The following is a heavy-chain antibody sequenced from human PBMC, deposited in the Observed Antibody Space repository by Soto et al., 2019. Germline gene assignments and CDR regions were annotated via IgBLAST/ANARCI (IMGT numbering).Heavy chain of an antibody. CDR2: ISYDGSNK. J-gene: IGHJ4*02. D-gene: IGHD5-12*01. V-gene: IGHV3-30-3*01. CDR1: GFTFSSYA. CDR3: ARSSRNSGYDYAPYYFDY. Sequence: GSLRLSCAASGFTFSSYAMHWVRQAPGKGLEWVAVISYDGSNKYYADSVKGRFTISRDNSKNTLYLQMNSLRAEDTAVYYCARSSRNSGYDYAPYYFDYWGQGTLVTVSS.